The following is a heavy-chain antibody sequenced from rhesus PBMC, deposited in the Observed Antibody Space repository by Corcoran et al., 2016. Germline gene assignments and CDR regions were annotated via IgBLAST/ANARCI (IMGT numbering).Heavy chain of an antibody. V-gene: IGHV4-76*01. D-gene: IGHD1-26*01. CDR2: IYGSSGST. Sequence: QVQLQESGPGVVKPSETLSLTCAVSGGSISSGYDWSWIRQPPGKGLEWIGYIYGSSGSTNYNPSLKNRVTISKDASKNQFSLKLSSVTAADTAVYYCARCRNYVGFDYWGQGVLVTVSS. CDR1: GGSISSGYD. J-gene: IGHJ4*01. CDR3: ARCRNYVGFDY.